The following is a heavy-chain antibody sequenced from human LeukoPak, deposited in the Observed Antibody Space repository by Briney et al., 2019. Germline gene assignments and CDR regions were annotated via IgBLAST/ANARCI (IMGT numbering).Heavy chain of an antibody. J-gene: IGHJ4*02. CDR3: ARGASSGYRIDS. CDR1: GFTFSSYW. D-gene: IGHD3-10*01. Sequence: GGSLRLSCAVSGFTFSSYWMHWVRQAPGKGLVWVSRINSDGSRTNYADFVKGRFTISRDNAKNTLDLQMNSLRAEDKGVYYCARGASSGYRIDSWGQGILVTVSS. V-gene: IGHV3-74*01. CDR2: INSDGSRT.